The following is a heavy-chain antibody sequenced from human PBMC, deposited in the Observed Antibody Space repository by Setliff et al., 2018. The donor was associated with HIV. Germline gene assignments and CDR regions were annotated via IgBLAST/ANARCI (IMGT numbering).Heavy chain of an antibody. D-gene: IGHD6-13*01. V-gene: IGHV5-51*01. J-gene: IGHJ3*01. CDR3: ARRDGRSMNAFQI. CDR2: IYPDDSNI. CDR1: DYTFTTYW. Sequence: HGESLKISCKAVDYTFTTYWIGWVRQMPGEGLEWMGIIYPDDSNIRYNPSFQSQVTISADKSITTAYLEIHNLKASDTATYYCARRDGRSMNAFQIWGPGTMVTV.